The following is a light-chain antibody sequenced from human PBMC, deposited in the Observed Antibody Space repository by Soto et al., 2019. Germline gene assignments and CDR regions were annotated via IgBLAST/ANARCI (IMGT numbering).Light chain of an antibody. Sequence: EIVLTQSPGTLPLSPGERATLPCRASQSVSGSYLAWYQQKPGQAPRLLIYGASSRATGIPDRFSGSGSGTDFTLTISSLQSEDFAVYYCQEYSKWPSRTFGPGTKVDIK. CDR3: QEYSKWPSRT. CDR1: QSVSGSY. CDR2: GAS. J-gene: IGKJ1*01. V-gene: IGKV3-20*01.